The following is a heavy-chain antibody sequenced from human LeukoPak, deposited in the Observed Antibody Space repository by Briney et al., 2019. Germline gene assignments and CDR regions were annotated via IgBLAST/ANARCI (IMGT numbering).Heavy chain of an antibody. D-gene: IGHD3-10*01. V-gene: IGHV3-48*01. Sequence: GSLRPSFAASGFTFSIYSMNWVRQAPGKGLGGVSYISSSSSTIYYADSVKCRFTITRDNAKNSLYLQMNSLRAEDTAVYYCARDLHYYGSGPMGYWGQGTLVTVSS. J-gene: IGHJ4*02. CDR1: GFTFSIYS. CDR2: ISSSSSTI. CDR3: ARDLHYYGSGPMGY.